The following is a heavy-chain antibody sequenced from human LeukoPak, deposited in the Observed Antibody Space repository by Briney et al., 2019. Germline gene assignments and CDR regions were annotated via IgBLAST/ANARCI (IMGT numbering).Heavy chain of an antibody. CDR3: ARVGVPAATFDAFDI. Sequence: ASGKVSRKASGYTFTSYAMNWVRQAPGQGLEWMGWINTNTGNPTYAQGFTGRFVFSLDTSVSTAYLQISSLKAEDTAVYYCARVGVPAATFDAFDIWGQGTMVTVSS. V-gene: IGHV7-4-1*02. CDR1: GYTFTSYA. CDR2: INTNTGNP. J-gene: IGHJ3*02. D-gene: IGHD2-2*01.